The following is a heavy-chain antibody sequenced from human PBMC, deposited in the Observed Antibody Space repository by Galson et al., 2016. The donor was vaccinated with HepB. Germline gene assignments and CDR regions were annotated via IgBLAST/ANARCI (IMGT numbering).Heavy chain of an antibody. Sequence: ETLSLTCTVSGASIRSYYWSWIRQPPGKGLEWIGYIHDSGTTNYNPSLKSRVSISVDKSKHQFSLKLSSVTAADTAFYYCARGSGGYDFWSGYATVRFDPWGQGTLVTVSS. CDR3: ARGSGGYDFWSGYATVRFDP. V-gene: IGHV4-59*01. J-gene: IGHJ5*02. D-gene: IGHD3-3*01. CDR1: GASIRSYY. CDR2: IHDSGTT.